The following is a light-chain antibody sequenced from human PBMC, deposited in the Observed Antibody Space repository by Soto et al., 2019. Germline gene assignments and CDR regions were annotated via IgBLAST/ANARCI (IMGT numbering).Light chain of an antibody. V-gene: IGKV3-20*01. CDR3: EQYGSSPTWR. J-gene: IGKJ1*01. CDR2: GAS. Sequence: EIVLTQSPGTLSLSPGERATLSCRASQSVSSSYLAWYQQKPGQAPRLLIYGASSRPTGIPDRFSGSRSGTDFALTVSRLEPEDSAVYYCEQYGSSPTWRFGQGTKVDIK. CDR1: QSVSSSY.